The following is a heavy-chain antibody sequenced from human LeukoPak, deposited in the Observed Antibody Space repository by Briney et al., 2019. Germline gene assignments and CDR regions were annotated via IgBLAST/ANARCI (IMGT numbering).Heavy chain of an antibody. V-gene: IGHV4-38-2*02. D-gene: IGHD4-17*01. J-gene: IGHJ2*01. CDR3: ARGKRGDYSWYFDL. CDR1: GYSISSGYY. Sequence: PSETLSLTCTVSGYSISSGYYWDWIRQPPGKGLEWIGEINHSGSTNYNPSLKSRVTISVDTSKNQFSLKLSSVTAADTAVYYCARGKRGDYSWYFDLWGRGTLVTVSS. CDR2: INHSGST.